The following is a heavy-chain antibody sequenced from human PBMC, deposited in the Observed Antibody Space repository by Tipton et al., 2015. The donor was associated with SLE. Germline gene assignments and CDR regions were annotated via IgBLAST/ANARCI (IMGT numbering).Heavy chain of an antibody. CDR3: ARGIAAADGY. CDR2: IYYSGST. J-gene: IGHJ4*02. CDR1: GGSISSYY. V-gene: IGHV4-59*01. D-gene: IGHD6-13*01. Sequence: TLSLTCTVSGGSISSYYWSWIRQPPGKGLEWIGYIYYSGSTNYNPSLKSRVTISVDTSKNQFSLKLRSVTAADTAVYYCARGIAAADGYWGQGTLVTVSS.